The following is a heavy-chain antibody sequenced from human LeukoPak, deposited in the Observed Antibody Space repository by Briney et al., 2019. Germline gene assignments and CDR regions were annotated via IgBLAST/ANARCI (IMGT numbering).Heavy chain of an antibody. J-gene: IGHJ3*02. V-gene: IGHV1-69*13. Sequence: SVKVSCKVSGYTLTELSMHWVRQAPGQGLEWMGGIIPIFGTANYAQKFQGRVTITADESTSTAYMELSSLRSEDTAVYYCAKNYGSGSYDAFDIWGQGTMVTVSS. CDR3: AKNYGSGSYDAFDI. CDR1: GYTLTELS. CDR2: IIPIFGTA. D-gene: IGHD3-10*01.